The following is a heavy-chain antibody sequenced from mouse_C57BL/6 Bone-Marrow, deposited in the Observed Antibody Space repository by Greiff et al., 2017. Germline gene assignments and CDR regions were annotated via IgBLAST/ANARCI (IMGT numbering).Heavy chain of an antibody. CDR3: ARAYDYGDYDVDY. D-gene: IGHD2-4*01. V-gene: IGHV1-64*01. J-gene: IGHJ4*01. Sequence: QVQLQQPGAELVKPGASVKLSCKASGYTFTNYWMHWVKQRPGQGLEWIGMIDPNGGSPDYNEKFKSEATLSVDKSSSTAYMELSSLTSEDSAVYDCARAYDYGDYDVDYEVQGTGATVTA. CDR2: IDPNGGSP. CDR1: GYTFTNYW.